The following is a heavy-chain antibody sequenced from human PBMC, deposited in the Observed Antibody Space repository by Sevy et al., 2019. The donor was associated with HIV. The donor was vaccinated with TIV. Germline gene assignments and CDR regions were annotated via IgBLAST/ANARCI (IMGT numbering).Heavy chain of an antibody. CDR1: GFTFEDYA. V-gene: IGHV3-49*03. J-gene: IGHJ4*02. D-gene: IGHD5-12*01. CDR2: ITRNSYEAYGGTT. CDR3: TRGLATSDTPEYYFDY. Sequence: SLRLSCTTSGFTFEDYALSWFRQAPGKGLEWVAFITRNSYEAYGGTTDYAASVKGRFIISRDDSKSIAYLQMNSLKTEDTSVYYCTRGLATSDTPEYYFDYWGQGTEVTVSS.